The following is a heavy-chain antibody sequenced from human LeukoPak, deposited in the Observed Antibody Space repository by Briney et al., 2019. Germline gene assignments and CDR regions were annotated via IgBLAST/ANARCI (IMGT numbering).Heavy chain of an antibody. D-gene: IGHD3-10*01. V-gene: IGHV1-69*13. Sequence: SVKVSCKASGGTFSSYAISWVRQAAGQGLEWMGGIIPIFGTANYAQKFQGRVTITADESTSTAYMELSSLRSEDTAVYYCARTAMYGSGSGYYYGMDVWGKGTTVTVSS. CDR1: GGTFSSYA. J-gene: IGHJ6*04. CDR3: ARTAMYGSGSGYYYGMDV. CDR2: IIPIFGTA.